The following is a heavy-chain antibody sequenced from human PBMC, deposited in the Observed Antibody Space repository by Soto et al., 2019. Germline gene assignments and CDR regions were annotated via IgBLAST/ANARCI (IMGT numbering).Heavy chain of an antibody. CDR3: AGQPRWLLLPSDY. V-gene: IGHV4-30-4*01. D-gene: IGHD3-22*01. J-gene: IGHJ4*02. CDR2: IYYSGST. CDR1: GGSISSGDYY. Sequence: SETLSLTCTVSGGSISSGDYYWSWIRQPPGKGLEWIGYIYYSGSTYYNPSLKSRVTISVDTSKNQFSLKLSSVTAADTAVYYCAGQPRWLLLPSDYWGQGTLVTVSS.